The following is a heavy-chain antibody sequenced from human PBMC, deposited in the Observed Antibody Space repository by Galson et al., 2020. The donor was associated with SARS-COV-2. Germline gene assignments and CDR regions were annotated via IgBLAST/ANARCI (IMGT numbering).Heavy chain of an antibody. CDR1: GFPFNSYW. V-gene: IGHV3-7*03. D-gene: IGHD6-13*01. CDR3: ARVGSSSWYFDL. CDR2: IKQDGSEK. Sequence: GESLKIPCAASGFPFNSYWKSWVRQAPGQGLEWVANIKQDGSEKYYVDSVKGRFTISRDNAKNSLYLQMNSLRAEDTAVYYCARVGSSSWYFDLWGRGTLVTVSS. J-gene: IGHJ2*01.